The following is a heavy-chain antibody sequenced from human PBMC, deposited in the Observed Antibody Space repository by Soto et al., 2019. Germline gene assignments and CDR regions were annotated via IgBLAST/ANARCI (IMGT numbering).Heavy chain of an antibody. CDR1: GSSFTNYG. V-gene: IGHV1-18*01. CDR3: ARDRVVATPVDGNTHYYYDMYV. D-gene: IGHD2-21*01. J-gene: IGHJ6*03. Sequence: DQLVQSGVEVQKPGASVKVSCKASGSSFTNYGFTCVRQAPGQGFELLGWISAYNGNTNYAQKFQGRVTLTTDASTSTAYLELRRLRSDDTDVYYCARDRVVATPVDGNTHYYYDMYVWGKWTTVTVSS. CDR2: ISAYNGNT.